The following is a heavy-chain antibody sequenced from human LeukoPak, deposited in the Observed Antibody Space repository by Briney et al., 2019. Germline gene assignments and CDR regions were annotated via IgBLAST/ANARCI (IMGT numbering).Heavy chain of an antibody. CDR3: ARDEGPYGDSDY. CDR1: GYTFTSYG. CDR2: ISAYNGNT. Sequence: ASVKVSCKASGYTFTSYGISWVRQAHGQGLEWMGWISAYNGNTNYAQKLQGRVTMTTDTSTSTAYMELRSLRSDDTAVYYSARDEGPYGDSDYWGQGTRVTVSS. J-gene: IGHJ4*02. V-gene: IGHV1-18*01. D-gene: IGHD4-17*01.